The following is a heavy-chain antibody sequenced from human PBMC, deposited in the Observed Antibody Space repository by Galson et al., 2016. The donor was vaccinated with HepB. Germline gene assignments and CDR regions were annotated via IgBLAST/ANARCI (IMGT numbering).Heavy chain of an antibody. Sequence: QSGAEVKKPGESLKISCRVSGYAFTRYWIGWLRQAPGKGLEWMGTIYPGDSDTRYSPSFQGQVSISADKSINTAYLQWTSLKDSDNAMIYCARAIMGDTFNDPGIPQYYFDIWGQGSRVTVSS. CDR3: ARAIMGDTFNDPGIPQYYFDI. J-gene: IGHJ4*02. V-gene: IGHV5-51*01. CDR1: GYAFTRYW. CDR2: IYPGDSDT. D-gene: IGHD1-26*01.